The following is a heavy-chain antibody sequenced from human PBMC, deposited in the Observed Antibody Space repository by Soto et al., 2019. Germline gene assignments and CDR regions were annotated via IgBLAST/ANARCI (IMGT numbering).Heavy chain of an antibody. V-gene: IGHV3-7*01. J-gene: IGHJ5*01. CDR1: GFTFNNYW. CDR2: IKEDGSEK. D-gene: IGHD1-26*01. Sequence: EVQLVESGGGLVQPGGSLRLSCAASGFTFNNYWMSWVRQAPGKGLEWVANIKEDGSEKYYVDSAKGRFTISRDNAKNSVFLQMTSLRVEDTAVYFCARDRVRATTSWFDSWGQGVLVTVSS. CDR3: ARDRVRATTSWFDS.